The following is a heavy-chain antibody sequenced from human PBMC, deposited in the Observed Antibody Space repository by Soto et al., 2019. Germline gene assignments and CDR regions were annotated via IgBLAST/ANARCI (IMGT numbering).Heavy chain of an antibody. CDR1: GGSISSSNW. CDR3: AVGIAVVGTVGYYFDY. V-gene: IGHV4-4*02. CDR2: IYHSGST. J-gene: IGHJ4*02. Sequence: SETLSLTCAVSGGSISSSNWWSWVRQPPGKGLEWIGEIYHSGSTNCNPSLKSRVTISVDKSKNQFSLKLSSVTAADTAVYYCAVGIAVVGTVGYYFDYWGQGXLVTVSS. D-gene: IGHD6-19*01.